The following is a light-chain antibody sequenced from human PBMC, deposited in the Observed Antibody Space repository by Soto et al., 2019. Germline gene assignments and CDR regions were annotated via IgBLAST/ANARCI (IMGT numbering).Light chain of an antibody. CDR2: AAS. Sequence: DIQMTQSPSSLSAPVGDRVTITCRASQSISSYLNWYQQKPGKVPKLLIYAASSLQSGVPSRFSGSVSVTDFTLTISILQPEDFATYYCQQTYSTPYTFGQGTKLEIK. J-gene: IGKJ2*01. V-gene: IGKV1-39*01. CDR1: QSISSY. CDR3: QQTYSTPYT.